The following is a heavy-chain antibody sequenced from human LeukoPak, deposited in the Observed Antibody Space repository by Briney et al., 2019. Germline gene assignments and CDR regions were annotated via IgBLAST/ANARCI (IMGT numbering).Heavy chain of an antibody. CDR3: ARTVVTGYYYYYYMDV. D-gene: IGHD4-23*01. J-gene: IGHJ6*03. V-gene: IGHV3-7*01. CDR2: IKQDGSEK. Sequence: GGSLRLSCAAPGFTFSSYWMSWVRQAPGKGLEWVANIKQDGSEKYYVDSVKGRSTISRDNAKNSLYLQMNSLRAEDTAVYYCARTVVTGYYYYYYMDVWGKGTTVTVSS. CDR1: GFTFSSYW.